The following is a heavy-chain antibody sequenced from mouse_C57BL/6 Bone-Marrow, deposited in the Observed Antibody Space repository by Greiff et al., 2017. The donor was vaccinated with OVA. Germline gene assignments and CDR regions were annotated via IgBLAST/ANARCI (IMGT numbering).Heavy chain of an antibody. Sequence: DVMLVESGPGMVKPSQSLSLTCTVTGYSITSGYDWHWIRHFPGNKLEWMGYISYSGSTNYNPSLKSRISITHDTSKNHFFLKLNSVTTEDTATYYCAREALPYWYFDVWGTGTTVTVSS. CDR2: ISYSGST. V-gene: IGHV3-1*01. CDR1: GYSITSGYD. CDR3: AREALPYWYFDV. J-gene: IGHJ1*03.